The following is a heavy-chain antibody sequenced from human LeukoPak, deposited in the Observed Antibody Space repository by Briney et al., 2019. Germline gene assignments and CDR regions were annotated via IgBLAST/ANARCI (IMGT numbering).Heavy chain of an antibody. CDR2: ISSSSSYI. V-gene: IGHV3-21*01. D-gene: IGHD2-2*02. CDR1: EFTFSSYT. CDR3: ARGIYTSSPRNPKNFFDY. J-gene: IGHJ4*02. Sequence: GGSLRLSCAASEFTFSSYTMNWVRQAPGKGLEWVSSISSSSSYIYYADSMKGRFTISRDNAKNSLYLQMNSLRAEDTAVYFCARGIYTSSPRNPKNFFDYWGQGTLVPVSS.